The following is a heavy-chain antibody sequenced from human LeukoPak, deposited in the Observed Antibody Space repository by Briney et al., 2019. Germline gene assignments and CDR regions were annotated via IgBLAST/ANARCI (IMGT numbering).Heavy chain of an antibody. CDR3: AKDRYTAMVPEYFQH. CDR2: ISYDGSNK. V-gene: IGHV3-30-3*01. Sequence: GGSLRLSCAASGFTFSSYAMHWVRQAPGKGLEWVAVISYDGSNKYYADSVKGRFTISRDNSKNTLYLQMNSLRAEDTAVYYCAKDRYTAMVPEYFQHWGQGTLVTVSS. D-gene: IGHD5-18*01. J-gene: IGHJ1*01. CDR1: GFTFSSYA.